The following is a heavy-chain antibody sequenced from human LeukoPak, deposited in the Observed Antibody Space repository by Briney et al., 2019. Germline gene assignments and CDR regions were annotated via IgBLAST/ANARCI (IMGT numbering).Heavy chain of an antibody. CDR1: GGTFSSYA. D-gene: IGHD6-13*01. CDR3: ARVFLAAAGTRQDY. V-gene: IGHV1-69*04. CDR2: IIPILGIA. Sequence: SVKVSCKASGGTFSSYAISWVRQAPGQGLEWMGRIIPILGIANYAQKFQGRVTITADKSTSTAYMELSSLRSEDTAVYYCARVFLAAAGTRQDYWGQGTLVTVSS. J-gene: IGHJ4*02.